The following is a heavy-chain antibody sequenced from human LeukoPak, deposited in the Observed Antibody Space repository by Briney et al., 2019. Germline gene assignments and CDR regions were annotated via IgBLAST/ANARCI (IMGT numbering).Heavy chain of an antibody. CDR1: GDSISYFY. V-gene: IGHV4-4*07. CDR2: FSSSGST. D-gene: IGHD5-24*01. Sequence: KTSETLSLTCSVSGDSISYFYWSWIRQAAGKGLEWIGRFSSSGSTDYNASLKSRVTMSVDTSKNQLSLKVISVTAADTAVYYCARGRGRDGDNLTRWGQGTLVTVSS. CDR3: ARGRGRDGDNLTR. J-gene: IGHJ4*02.